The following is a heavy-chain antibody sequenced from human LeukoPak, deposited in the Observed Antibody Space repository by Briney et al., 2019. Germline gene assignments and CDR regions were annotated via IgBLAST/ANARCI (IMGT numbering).Heavy chain of an antibody. J-gene: IGHJ4*02. CDR2: ISAYNGNT. CDR1: GYTFTSYG. D-gene: IGHD3-3*01. CDR3: ARVPNYDFWSGYYSAPFDY. V-gene: IGHV1-18*01. Sequence: ASVKVSCKASGYTFTSYGISWVRQAPGQGLEWMGWISAYNGNTNYAQKLQGRVTMTTDTSTSTAYMELRSLRSDDTAVYYCARVPNYDFWSGYYSAPFDYWGQGTLVTVSS.